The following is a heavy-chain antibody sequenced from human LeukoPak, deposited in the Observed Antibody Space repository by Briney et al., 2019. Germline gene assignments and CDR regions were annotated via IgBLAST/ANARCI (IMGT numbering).Heavy chain of an antibody. CDR2: LNTSGGST. J-gene: IGHJ4*02. CDR1: GYTFTTYY. CDR3: ARRASGGYYAPFDY. Sequence: ASVKVPCKASGYTFTTYYLHWVRQAPGQGLEWMGILNTSGGSTTYAQKFQGRVTMTRDTSTSTVYMELSSLRSEDTAVYYCARRASGGYYAPFDYWGQGTLVTVAS. V-gene: IGHV1-46*01. D-gene: IGHD1-26*01.